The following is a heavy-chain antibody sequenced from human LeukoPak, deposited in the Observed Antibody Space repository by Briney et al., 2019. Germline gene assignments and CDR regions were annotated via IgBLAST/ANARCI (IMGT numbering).Heavy chain of an antibody. CDR3: ARGWVVVAFYGMDV. Sequence: PSETLSLTCAAYGWSFSGYYWSWIRQPPGKGLEWIGEINHSGSTNYNPSLKSRVTISVDTSKNQFSLKLSSVTAADTAVYYCARGWVVVAFYGMDVWGQGTTVTVSS. CDR1: GWSFSGYY. D-gene: IGHD2-15*01. CDR2: INHSGST. J-gene: IGHJ6*02. V-gene: IGHV4-34*01.